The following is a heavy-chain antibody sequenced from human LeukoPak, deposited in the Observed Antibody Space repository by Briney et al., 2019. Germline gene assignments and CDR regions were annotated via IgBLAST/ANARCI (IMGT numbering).Heavy chain of an antibody. CDR2: INPNSGGT. V-gene: IGHV1-2*02. J-gene: IGHJ4*02. Sequence: ASVKVSCKASGYTFTGYFMHWVRQAHGQGLEWMGWINPNSGGTNYAQKFQGRVTMTRDTSISTAYMELSRLRSDDTAVYYCASSIVYCSSTSCYFNWGQGTLVTVSS. D-gene: IGHD2-2*01. CDR3: ASSIVYCSSTSCYFN. CDR1: GYTFTGYF.